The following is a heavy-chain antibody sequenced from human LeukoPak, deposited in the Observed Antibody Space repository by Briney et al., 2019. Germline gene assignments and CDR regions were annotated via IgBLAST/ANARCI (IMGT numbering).Heavy chain of an antibody. Sequence: SETLSLTCTVSGGPITINYWSWLRQPPGRGLEWVGYVLHVGDTYYNPSLGNRATMSIDTSTSQLFLNLTSVTAADTALYYCARRRTGEYFDIWGPGTMVAASA. CDR3: ARRRTGEYFDI. V-gene: IGHV4-59*08. D-gene: IGHD7-27*01. CDR1: GGPITINY. J-gene: IGHJ3*02. CDR2: VLHVGDT.